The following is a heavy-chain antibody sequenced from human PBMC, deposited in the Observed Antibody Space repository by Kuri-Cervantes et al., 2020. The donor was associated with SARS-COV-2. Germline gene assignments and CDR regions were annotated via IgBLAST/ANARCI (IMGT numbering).Heavy chain of an antibody. CDR3: ARGGRYYFDY. CDR1: EFNFRYYG. CDR2: ISGSGFSI. V-gene: IGHV3-48*01. J-gene: IGHJ4*02. Sequence: GGSLRLSCVASEFNFRYYGMYWVRQAPGKGLEWVSYISGSGFSIYYADSLKGRFTISRDNAKNSLYLQMNSLTAEDTAVYYCARGGRYYFDYWGQGSLVTVSS. D-gene: IGHD1-26*01.